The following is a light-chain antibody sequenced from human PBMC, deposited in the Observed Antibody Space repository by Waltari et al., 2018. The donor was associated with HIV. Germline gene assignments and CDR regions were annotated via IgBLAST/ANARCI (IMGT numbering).Light chain of an antibody. J-gene: IGLJ2*01. CDR1: SSDIGGYHY. CDR3: SSYAPTNKCYVL. V-gene: IGLV2-8*01. CDR2: EVT. Sequence: QSALTQPPSASGSPGQSVTMSCTGTSSDIGGYHYVSWYQQHPGKAPKLIMTEVTKRPSGVPDRFSGSKSGNTASLTVSGLQAEDEAHYYCSSYAPTNKCYVLFGGGTTLTVL.